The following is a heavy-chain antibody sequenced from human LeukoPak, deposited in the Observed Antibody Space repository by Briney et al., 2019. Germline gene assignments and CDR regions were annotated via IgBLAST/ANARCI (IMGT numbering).Heavy chain of an antibody. D-gene: IGHD3-22*01. J-gene: IGHJ4*02. Sequence: AASVKVSCKASGGTFSSYSISWVRQAPGQGLEWMGRIIPIYKTTNYAPKFQGRVTFSTDESTTTAYMELSSLRSEDTAVYYCARCPYNYYDYSCHHLPDYWGQGTLVTVSS. CDR2: IIPIYKTT. CDR1: GGTFSSYS. V-gene: IGHV1-69*05. CDR3: ARCPYNYYDYSCHHLPDY.